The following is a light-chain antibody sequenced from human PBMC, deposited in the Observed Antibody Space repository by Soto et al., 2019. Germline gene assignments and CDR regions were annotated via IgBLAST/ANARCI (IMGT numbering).Light chain of an antibody. V-gene: IGKV3-15*01. Sequence: EIGMTQSPATLSVSPGERATLSCRASESVSSNFAWYQQKPGQPPSLLIYGASTSATGIPARFSGSGSGTEFTLTISSLQSEDFAHYYCQQYNNWLTFGGGTKVEIK. CDR3: QQYNNWLT. CDR2: GAS. J-gene: IGKJ4*01. CDR1: ESVSSN.